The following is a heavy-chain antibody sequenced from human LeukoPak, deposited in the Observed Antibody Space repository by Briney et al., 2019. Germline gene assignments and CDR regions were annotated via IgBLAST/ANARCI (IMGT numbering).Heavy chain of an antibody. CDR3: ARDWRSSWFDYYYYYMDV. J-gene: IGHJ6*03. D-gene: IGHD6-13*01. V-gene: IGHV4-4*07. Sequence: WETLSLTCTVSGGSISSYYWSWIRQPAGKGLEWIGRIYTSGSTNYNPSLKSRVTISVDKSKNQFSLKLSSVTAADTAVYYCARDWRSSWFDYYYYYMDVWGKGTTVTVSS. CDR2: IYTSGST. CDR1: GGSISSYY.